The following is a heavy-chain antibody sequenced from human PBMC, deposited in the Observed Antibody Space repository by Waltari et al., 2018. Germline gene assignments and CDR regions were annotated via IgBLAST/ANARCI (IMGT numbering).Heavy chain of an antibody. Sequence: GIRQPPGQGLEWIGTTSYAGTTYTNPSLRSRLTMSRDTSKNQLSLTLGSTTAADTAVYYCATYIGASVGTAAFDVWGQGTMVTVSS. V-gene: IGHV4-39*01. J-gene: IGHJ3*01. CDR2: TSYAGTT. D-gene: IGHD5-12*01. CDR3: ATYIGASVGTAAFDV.